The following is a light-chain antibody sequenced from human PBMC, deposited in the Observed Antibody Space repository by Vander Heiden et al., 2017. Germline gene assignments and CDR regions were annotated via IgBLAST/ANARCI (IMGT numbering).Light chain of an antibody. V-gene: IGKV2-28*01. J-gene: IGKJ5*01. Sequence: VTTHSTLYLLVTPGEPFSISFRSSQSLLHSNAYNALDWYLQKPGQSPQLLIYLASNRASGVPDRFSGSGSGTDFTLKISRVEAEDVGVYYCMRALETPITFGQGTRLEIK. CDR2: LAS. CDR1: QSLLHSNAYNA. CDR3: MRALETPIT.